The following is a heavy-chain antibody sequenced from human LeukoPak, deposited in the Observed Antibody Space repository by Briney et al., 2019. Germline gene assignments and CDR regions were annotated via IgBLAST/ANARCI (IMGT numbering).Heavy chain of an antibody. V-gene: IGHV3-48*03. Sequence: GGSLRLSCAASGFIFSNYEMNWVRQAPGKGLEWLSYISGSGSTTYYADSVKGRFTISRDNAKNSLDLQMNSLRVEDTAVYYCAREGDGYSGHYWGQETLVTVSS. D-gene: IGHD2-15*01. CDR3: AREGDGYSGHY. CDR1: GFIFSNYE. J-gene: IGHJ4*02. CDR2: ISGSGSTT.